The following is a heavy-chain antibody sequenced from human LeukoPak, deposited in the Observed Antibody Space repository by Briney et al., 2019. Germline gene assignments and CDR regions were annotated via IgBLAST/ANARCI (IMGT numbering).Heavy chain of an antibody. J-gene: IGHJ4*02. V-gene: IGHV3-7*04. Sequence: GGSLRLSCAASGCTFSTYWMSWVRQAPGKGLEWVANIKQDGSEKYYVDSVKGRFTISRDNAKNSLYLQMNSLRAEDTAVYYCARNHDPSYSSSLPYYFDHWGQGTLVTVSS. D-gene: IGHD6-13*01. CDR2: IKQDGSEK. CDR1: GCTFSTYW. CDR3: ARNHDPSYSSSLPYYFDH.